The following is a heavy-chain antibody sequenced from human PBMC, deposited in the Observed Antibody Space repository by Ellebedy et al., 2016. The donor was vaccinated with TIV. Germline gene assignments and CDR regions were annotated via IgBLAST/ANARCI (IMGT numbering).Heavy chain of an antibody. Sequence: MPSETLSLTCSVSRGSISSYYWSWIRQPPGKGLEWIGDIFHSGSTNYNPSLKSRVTISVDTSKNQFSLELSSVIAADTAVYYCAGGYGYSGSDDFDYWGQGTLVTVSS. CDR1: RGSISSYY. CDR2: IFHSGST. J-gene: IGHJ4*02. V-gene: IGHV4-59*12. D-gene: IGHD1-26*01. CDR3: AGGYGYSGSDDFDY.